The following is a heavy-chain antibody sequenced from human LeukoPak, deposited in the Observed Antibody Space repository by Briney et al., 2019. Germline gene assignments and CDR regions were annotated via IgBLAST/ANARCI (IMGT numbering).Heavy chain of an antibody. CDR3: AKGHFGSGAYPDS. CDR2: LSWSSAYI. D-gene: IGHD3-10*01. V-gene: IGHV3-21*04. Sequence: GGSLRLSCAASGFTFSSYSMNWVRQAPGKGLEWVSGLSWSSAYIGYADSVKGRFTISRDNAKNSLYLQMNSLRAEDTALYYCAKGHFGSGAYPDSWGQGTLVTVSS. J-gene: IGHJ4*02. CDR1: GFTFSSYS.